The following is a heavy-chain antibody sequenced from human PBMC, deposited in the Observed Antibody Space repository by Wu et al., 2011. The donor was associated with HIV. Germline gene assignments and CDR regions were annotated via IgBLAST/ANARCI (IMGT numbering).Heavy chain of an antibody. Sequence: QVQLVQSGAEVKKPGASVKVSCKTSGYTFTGYYMHWVRQVPGQGLEWMGWIHPDGGGRNYVQKFQGRVSMTRDTSISTVYMELSRLRSDDTAVYYCARDGDHRMGHAFDIWGQGTMVTVSS. CDR2: IHPDGGGR. CDR1: GYTFTGYY. J-gene: IGHJ3*02. CDR3: ARDGDHRMGHAFDI. V-gene: IGHV1-2*02. D-gene: IGHD1-14*01.